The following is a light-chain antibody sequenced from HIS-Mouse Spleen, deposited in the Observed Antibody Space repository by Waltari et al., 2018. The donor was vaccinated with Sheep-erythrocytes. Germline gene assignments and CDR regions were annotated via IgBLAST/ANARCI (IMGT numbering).Light chain of an antibody. CDR3: QQSYSTPPT. CDR2: AAS. Sequence: DIQMTQSPSSLSASVGDRVTITCRASQSISSYLNWYQQKPGKAPKLLIYAASSFQSGVPSRFSGSGSGTDFTLTISSLPPEDFATYYCQQSYSTPPTFGGGTKVEIK. V-gene: IGKV1-39*01. J-gene: IGKJ4*01. CDR1: QSISSY.